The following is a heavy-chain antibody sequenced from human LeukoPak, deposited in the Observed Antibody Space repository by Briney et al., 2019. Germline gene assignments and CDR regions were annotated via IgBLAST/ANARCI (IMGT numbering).Heavy chain of an antibody. Sequence: PGRSLTLSCAASRFAFNTYAMHWVRQAPGQGLEWVALIWHDGSHKFYSNSVRGQFTISRDNSKNTVSLQMNKLRPEDTAVYYCAREIFGSGSYQDFWGQGTLVTVSS. CDR2: IWHDGSHK. V-gene: IGHV3-33*01. CDR1: RFAFNTYA. J-gene: IGHJ4*02. CDR3: AREIFGSGSYQDF. D-gene: IGHD3-10*01.